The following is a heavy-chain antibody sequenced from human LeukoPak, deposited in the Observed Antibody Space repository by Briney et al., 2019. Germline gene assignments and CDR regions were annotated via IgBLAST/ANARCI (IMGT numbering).Heavy chain of an antibody. CDR3: ARGRQCDF. CDR2: IYSGGSP. Sequence: PGRSLRLSCAASGFTFSSYAMHWVRQAPGKGLEWVSVIYSGGSPFYADSVKGRFTISRDNSKNTVYLQMNSLRVEDTAVYYCARGRQCDFWGQGTLVTVSS. D-gene: IGHD4-11*01. V-gene: IGHV3-53*01. CDR1: GFTFSSYA. J-gene: IGHJ4*02.